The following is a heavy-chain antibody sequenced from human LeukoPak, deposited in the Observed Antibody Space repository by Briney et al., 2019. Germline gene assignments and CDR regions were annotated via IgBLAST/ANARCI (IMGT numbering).Heavy chain of an antibody. CDR2: IWYDGSNK. J-gene: IGHJ5*02. CDR1: GFTFSSYG. D-gene: IGHD2-2*01. CDR3: ARGTRDEGDWFDP. V-gene: IGHV3-33*01. Sequence: PGGSLRLSCAASGFTFSSYGMHWVRQAPGKGLEWVAVIWYDGSNKYYADSVKGRFTISRDNSKNTLYLQMNSLRAEDTAVYYCARGTRDEGDWFDPWGQGTLVTVSS.